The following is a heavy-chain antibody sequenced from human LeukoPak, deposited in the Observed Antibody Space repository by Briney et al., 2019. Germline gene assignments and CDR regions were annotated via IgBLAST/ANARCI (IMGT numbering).Heavy chain of an antibody. V-gene: IGHV3-23*01. CDR1: GFTFSSYA. J-gene: IGHJ2*01. CDR2: LSGSGVST. Sequence: PGGSLRLSCAASGFTFSSYAMTWVRQAPGKGLEWVSTLSGSGVSTYYADPVKGRFTISRDNSKNTLYLQMNSLRAEDTAVYYCAKFIRGPGWYFDLWGRGTLVIVSS. D-gene: IGHD3-16*01. CDR3: AKFIRGPGWYFDL.